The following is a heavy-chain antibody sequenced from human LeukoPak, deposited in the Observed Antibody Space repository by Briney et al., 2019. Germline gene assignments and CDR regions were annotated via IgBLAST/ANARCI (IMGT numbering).Heavy chain of an antibody. Sequence: PSETLSLTCTVSGGSISSSSYYWGWIRQPPGKGLEWIGSIYYSGSTYYNPSLKSRVTISVDTSKNQFSLKLSSVTAADTAMYYCARHMDDFWSGYSQNGYFDLWGRGTLVTVSS. D-gene: IGHD3-3*01. J-gene: IGHJ2*01. V-gene: IGHV4-39*07. CDR1: GGSISSSSYY. CDR2: IYYSGST. CDR3: ARHMDDFWSGYSQNGYFDL.